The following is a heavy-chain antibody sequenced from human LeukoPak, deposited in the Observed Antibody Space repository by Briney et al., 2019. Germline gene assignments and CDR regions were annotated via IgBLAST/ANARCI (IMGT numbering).Heavy chain of an antibody. CDR2: MYPDDSDT. J-gene: IGHJ4*02. CDR3: AVHRDGYNNPFDY. D-gene: IGHD5-24*01. Sequence: GESLKISCKGSGYSFTSYWIGWVRPMPAKGLAWMGSMYPDDSDTIYSPSSQGQVTISADKSISTAYLQWSSLKASDAAMYYCAVHRDGYNNPFDYWGRGTLITVSS. V-gene: IGHV5-51*01. CDR1: GYSFTSYW.